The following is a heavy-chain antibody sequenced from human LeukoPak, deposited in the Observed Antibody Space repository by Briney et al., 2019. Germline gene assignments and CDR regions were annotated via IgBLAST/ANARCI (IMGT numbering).Heavy chain of an antibody. CDR1: GGSISSYY. J-gene: IGHJ5*02. Sequence: SETLSLTCTVSGGSISSYYWSWIRQPPGKGLEWIGYIYYSGSTNYNPSLRSRVTISVGTSKNQFSLKLSSVTAADTAVYYCARDMGYYGSGRNWFDPWGQGTLVTVSS. V-gene: IGHV4-59*01. D-gene: IGHD3-10*01. CDR3: ARDMGYYGSGRNWFDP. CDR2: IYYSGST.